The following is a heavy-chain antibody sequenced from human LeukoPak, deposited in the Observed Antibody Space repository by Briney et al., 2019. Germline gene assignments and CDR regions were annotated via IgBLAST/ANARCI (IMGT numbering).Heavy chain of an antibody. CDR2: ITISGSAT. J-gene: IGHJ4*02. CDR3: ARDGDTTSKVDY. V-gene: IGHV3-11*01. Sequence: NSGGSLRLSCAASGFTFSGYYMSWICQAPGKGLEWVSYITISGSATYYADSVKGRFTISRDNAKNSLYLQMNSLRVEDTAVYYCARDGDTTSKVDYWGQGTLVTVSS. CDR1: GFTFSGYY. D-gene: IGHD5-18*01.